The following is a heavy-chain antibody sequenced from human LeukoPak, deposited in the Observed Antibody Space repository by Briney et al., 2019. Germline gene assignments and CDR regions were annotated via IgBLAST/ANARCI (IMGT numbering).Heavy chain of an antibody. D-gene: IGHD2-2*02. J-gene: IGHJ6*03. Sequence: PGGSLRLSCAASGFTFSSYWMSWVRQAPRKGLEWVANIKQDGSEKYYVDSVKGRFTISRDNAKNSLYLQMNSLRAEDTAVYYCARAINHCSSTSCYSYYYYYMDVWGKGTTVTVSS. CDR2: IKQDGSEK. CDR3: ARAINHCSSTSCYSYYYYYMDV. V-gene: IGHV3-7*01. CDR1: GFTFSSYW.